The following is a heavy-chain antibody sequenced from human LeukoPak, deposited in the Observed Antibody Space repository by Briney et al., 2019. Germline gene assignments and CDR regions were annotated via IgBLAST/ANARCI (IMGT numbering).Heavy chain of an antibody. V-gene: IGHV3-53*01. Sequence: PGGSLRLSCEVSGFSVSNNYMNWVRQAPGKGLEWVSPTFTGGTTHYADSVKGRFTISRDTSKNTLHLQMNSLRPEDTAVYYCAREGYHNSRGSQSWYTAAWGQGTLVTVSS. CDR1: GFSVSNNY. D-gene: IGHD2/OR15-2a*01. CDR2: TFTGGTT. CDR3: AREGYHNSRGSQSWYTAA. J-gene: IGHJ5*02.